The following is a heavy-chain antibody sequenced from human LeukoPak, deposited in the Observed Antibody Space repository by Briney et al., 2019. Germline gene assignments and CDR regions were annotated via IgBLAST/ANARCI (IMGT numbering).Heavy chain of an antibody. CDR3: ARASYYYDSSGYWFDP. D-gene: IGHD3-22*01. CDR1: GGSISSGGYS. V-gene: IGHV4-30-2*01. J-gene: IGHJ5*02. CDR2: IYHSGST. Sequence: SQTLSLTCAVSGGSISSGGYSWSWIRQPPGKGLEWIGYIYHSGSTYYNPSLKSQVTISVDRSKNQFSLKLSSVTAADTAVYYCARASYYYDSSGYWFDPWGQGTLVTVSS.